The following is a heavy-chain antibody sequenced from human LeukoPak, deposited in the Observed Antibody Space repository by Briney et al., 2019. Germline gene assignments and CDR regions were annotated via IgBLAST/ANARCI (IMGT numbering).Heavy chain of an antibody. CDR3: ALGRDIVLVVTGPGWFDP. CDR1: GYTFTGYY. D-gene: IGHD2-8*02. V-gene: IGHV1-2*02. Sequence: ASVKVSCKASGYTFTGYYIHWVRQAPGQGLEWMGWINPNSGGRNYAQKFQGRVTMTRDTSISTAFMELTRLRSDDTAVYYCALGRDIVLVVTGPGWFDPWGQGTLVTVSS. J-gene: IGHJ5*02. CDR2: INPNSGGR.